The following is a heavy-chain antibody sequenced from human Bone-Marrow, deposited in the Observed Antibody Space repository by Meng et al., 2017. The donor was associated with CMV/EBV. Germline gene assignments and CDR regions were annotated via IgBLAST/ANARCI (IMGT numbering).Heavy chain of an antibody. CDR2: IRYDGSNK. V-gene: IGHV3-30*02. Sequence: LSLTCAASGFTFSSYGMHWVRQAPGKGLEWVAFIRYDGSNKYYADPVKGRFTISRDNSKNTLYLQMNSLRAEDTAVYYCAKESRGYSYGGGGGMDVWGQGTTVTVSS. CDR1: GFTFSSYG. D-gene: IGHD5-18*01. J-gene: IGHJ6*02. CDR3: AKESRGYSYGGGGGMDV.